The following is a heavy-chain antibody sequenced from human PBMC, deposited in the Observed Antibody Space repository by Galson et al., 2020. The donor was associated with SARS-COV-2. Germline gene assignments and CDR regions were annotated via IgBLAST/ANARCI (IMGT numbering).Heavy chain of an antibody. D-gene: IGHD3-10*01. CDR1: GDSFASGDYS. CDR3: ARAVIGSGTYYTNWYDL. Sequence: SETLSLTCAVSGDSFASGDYSWNWNRPPPGKGLEWIGYIHHNGNTYYNPSLKGRVTMSLDRSKNEFSVRLTSVTAADTAVYFCARAVIGSGTYYTNWYDLWGQGTLFTVSS. CDR2: IHHNGNT. J-gene: IGHJ5*02. V-gene: IGHV4-30-2*01.